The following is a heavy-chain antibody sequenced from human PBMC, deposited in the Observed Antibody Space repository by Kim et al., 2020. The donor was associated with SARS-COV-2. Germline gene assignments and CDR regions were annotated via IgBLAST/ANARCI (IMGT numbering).Heavy chain of an antibody. CDR3: AGDFRFGALLVDY. V-gene: IGHV3-33*01. Sequence: YYAAAVKGRFTISRDNSKNTLLLQMNSLRGGDAAVFYCAGDFRFGALLVDYWGQGTLVTVSS. J-gene: IGHJ4*02. D-gene: IGHD3-10*01.